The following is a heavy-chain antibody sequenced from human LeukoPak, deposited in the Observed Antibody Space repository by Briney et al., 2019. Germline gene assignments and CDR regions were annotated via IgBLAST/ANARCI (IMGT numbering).Heavy chain of an antibody. J-gene: IGHJ4*02. Sequence: GGSLRLSCGASGITFSSYSMSWVRQAPGKGLEWVSGISGSGDNTYYADSVKGRFTISRDNSKNTLYVQVNSLGTEDTAAYYCAKGSYYDSSGSFYFDYWGQGTLATVSS. D-gene: IGHD3-22*01. CDR2: ISGSGDNT. CDR1: GITFSSYS. V-gene: IGHV3-23*01. CDR3: AKGSYYDSSGSFYFDY.